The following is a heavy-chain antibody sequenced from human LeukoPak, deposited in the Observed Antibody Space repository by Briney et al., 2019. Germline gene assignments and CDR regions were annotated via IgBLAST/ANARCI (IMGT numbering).Heavy chain of an antibody. V-gene: IGHV3-7*01. CDR3: ARDGDSSGYYWGGTNDY. J-gene: IGHJ4*02. D-gene: IGHD3-22*01. CDR1: GFTFSSYW. CDR2: IKQDGSEK. Sequence: QPGGSLRLSCAASGFTFSSYWMSWVRQAPGKGLEWVANIKQDGSEKYYVDSVKGRFTIPRDNAKNSLYLQMNSLRAEDTAVYYCARDGDSSGYYWGGTNDYWGQGTLVTVSS.